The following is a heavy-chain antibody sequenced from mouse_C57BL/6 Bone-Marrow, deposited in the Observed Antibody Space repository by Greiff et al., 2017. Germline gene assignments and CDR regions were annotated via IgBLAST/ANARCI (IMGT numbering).Heavy chain of an antibody. D-gene: IGHD1-3*01. V-gene: IGHV14-4*01. CDR3: TALLNRGGFDY. Sequence: EVQLQQSGAELVRPGASVKLSCTASGYTIRDAYMHWVKQRPEQGLEWIGWIDPENGDTDYASKFQGKATLTADTSSNTAFLQLSSLTSEETAVYYCTALLNRGGFDYWGQGTTLTVSS. CDR2: IDPENGDT. CDR1: GYTIRDAY. J-gene: IGHJ2*01.